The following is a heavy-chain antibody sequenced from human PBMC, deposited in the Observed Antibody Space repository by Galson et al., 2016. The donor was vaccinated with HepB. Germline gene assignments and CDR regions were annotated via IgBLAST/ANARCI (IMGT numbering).Heavy chain of an antibody. Sequence: SLRLSCAASGFSFNSHGMHWVRQAPGKGPEWVALIWYDGSEKLYADSVKGRLTISRDNSKNTVFLEMSSLRVEDTAIYYCARGPAYGAGIDYWGQGTLVTVSS. CDR3: ARGPAYGAGIDY. J-gene: IGHJ4*02. V-gene: IGHV3-33*03. D-gene: IGHD2-8*01. CDR2: IWYDGSEK. CDR1: GFSFNSHG.